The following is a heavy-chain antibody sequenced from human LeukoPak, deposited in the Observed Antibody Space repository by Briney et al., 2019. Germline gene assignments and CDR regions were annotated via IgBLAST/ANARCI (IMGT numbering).Heavy chain of an antibody. Sequence: GGSLRLSCAASGFTFSSFAMSWVRQAPGKGMEWVSAISGSGFTYYADSVKGRFTISRDNSKNTLYLQMNSLRAEDTAVYYCARGLYSSSPWGQGTLVTVSS. J-gene: IGHJ4*02. CDR2: ISGSGFT. V-gene: IGHV3-23*01. CDR3: ARGLYSSSP. CDR1: GFTFSSFA. D-gene: IGHD6-6*01.